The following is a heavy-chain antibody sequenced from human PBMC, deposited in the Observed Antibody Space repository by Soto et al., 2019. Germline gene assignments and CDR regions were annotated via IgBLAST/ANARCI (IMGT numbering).Heavy chain of an antibody. CDR1: GFTFSSYA. CDR3: ARGDYDSSGYPRYFQH. J-gene: IGHJ1*01. V-gene: IGHV3-30-3*01. D-gene: IGHD3-22*01. CDR2: ISYDGSNK. Sequence: QVQLVESGGGVVQPGRSLRLSCAASGFTFSSYAMHWVRQAPGKGLEWVAVISYDGSNKYYADSVKGRFTISRDNSKNTLYLQMNSLRAEDTAVYYCARGDYDSSGYPRYFQHWGQGTLVTVSS.